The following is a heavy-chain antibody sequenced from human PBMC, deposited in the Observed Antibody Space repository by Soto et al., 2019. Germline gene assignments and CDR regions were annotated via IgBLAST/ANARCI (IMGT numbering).Heavy chain of an antibody. CDR1: GFTFSRVS. D-gene: IGHD5-12*01. J-gene: IGHJ4*02. Sequence: LRLSCEASGFTFSRVSMNWVRQVPGKGLEWVASISIGSSDTWYADSVKGRFIISRDNAXXXXXXQXKXLXPXGTAXYYCARLLDGYNRPDDWGQGPLVAVAS. CDR3: ARLLDGYNRPDD. CDR2: ISIGSSDT. V-gene: IGHV3-21*01.